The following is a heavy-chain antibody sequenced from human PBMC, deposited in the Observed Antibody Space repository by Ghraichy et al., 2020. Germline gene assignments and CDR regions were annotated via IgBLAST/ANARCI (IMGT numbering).Heavy chain of an antibody. Sequence: SETLSLTCAVYGGSFSGYYWSWIRQPPGKGLEWIGEINHSGSTNYNPSLKSRVTISVDTSKNQFSLKLSSVTAADTAVYYCARGAANYDFWSGYSPVYGMDVWGQGTTVTVSS. CDR1: GGSFSGYY. CDR2: INHSGST. D-gene: IGHD3-3*01. J-gene: IGHJ6*02. CDR3: ARGAANYDFWSGYSPVYGMDV. V-gene: IGHV4-34*01.